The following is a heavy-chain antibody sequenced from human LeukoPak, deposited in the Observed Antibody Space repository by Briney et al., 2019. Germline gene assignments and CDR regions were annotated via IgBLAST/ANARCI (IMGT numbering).Heavy chain of an antibody. CDR2: IYYSGTT. CDR1: GGSISSGDYY. Sequence: SETLSLTCTVSGGSISSGDYYWSWIRQPPGKGLEWIGYIYYSGTTYYNPSLRSRVTISVDTSKNQFSLKLTSVPAADTAVYYCARGPYGSGSYYWGQGTLVTASS. J-gene: IGHJ4*02. D-gene: IGHD3-10*01. CDR3: ARGPYGSGSYY. V-gene: IGHV4-30-4*01.